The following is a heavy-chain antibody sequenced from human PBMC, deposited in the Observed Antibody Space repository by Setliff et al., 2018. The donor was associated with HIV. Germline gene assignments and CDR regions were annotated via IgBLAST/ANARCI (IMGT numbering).Heavy chain of an antibody. Sequence: SETLSLTCTVSGGSISTYYWSWIRQPPGKGLEWIGYIYTSGSTNYNPSLKTRVTISIDTSKKQVSLKLSSVTAADTAVYYCARHANYDFWSGYWGYYFDYWGQGTLGTAPQ. V-gene: IGHV4-4*09. CDR3: ARHANYDFWSGYWGYYFDY. D-gene: IGHD3-3*01. CDR2: IYTSGST. CDR1: GGSISTYY. J-gene: IGHJ4*02.